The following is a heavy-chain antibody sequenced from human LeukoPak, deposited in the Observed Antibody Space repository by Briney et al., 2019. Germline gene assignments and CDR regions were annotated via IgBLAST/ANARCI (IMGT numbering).Heavy chain of an antibody. CDR1: GYTFTSYG. V-gene: IGHV1-18*01. CDR2: ISAYNGNT. CDR3: ARDGKRWLQDRDFDY. D-gene: IGHD5-24*01. J-gene: IGHJ4*02. Sequence: GASVKVSCKASGYTFTSYGFSWVRQAPGQGLEWMGWISAYNGNTNYAEKLQGRVTMTTDTSTSTAYMELRSLRSDDTAVYYCARDGKRWLQDRDFDYWGQGTLVTVSS.